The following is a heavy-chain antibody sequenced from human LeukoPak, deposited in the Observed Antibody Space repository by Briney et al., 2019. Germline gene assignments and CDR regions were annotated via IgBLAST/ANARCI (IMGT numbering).Heavy chain of an antibody. CDR2: IIPIFGTA. V-gene: IGHV1-69*13. Sequence: GASVKVSCKASGGTFSSYAISWVRQAPGQRLEWMGGIIPIFGTANYAQKFQGRVTITADESTSTAYMDLSSLRSEDTAVYYCARGVSTGYCSSTSCFSFDYWGQGTLVTVSS. J-gene: IGHJ4*02. D-gene: IGHD2-2*01. CDR1: GGTFSSYA. CDR3: ARGVSTGYCSSTSCFSFDY.